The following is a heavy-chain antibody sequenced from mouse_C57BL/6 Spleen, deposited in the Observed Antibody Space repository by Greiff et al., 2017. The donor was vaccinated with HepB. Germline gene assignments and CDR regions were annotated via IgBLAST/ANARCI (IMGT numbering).Heavy chain of an antibody. CDR3: ARDYGSRTGYFDV. Sequence: QLQQSGPELVKPGASVKISCKASGYAFSSSWMNWVKQRPGKGLEWIGRIYPGDGDTNYNGKFKGKATLTADKSSSTAYMQLSSLTSEDSAVYFCARDYGSRTGYFDVWGTGTTVTVSS. CDR2: IYPGDGDT. D-gene: IGHD1-1*01. CDR1: GYAFSSSW. V-gene: IGHV1-82*01. J-gene: IGHJ1*03.